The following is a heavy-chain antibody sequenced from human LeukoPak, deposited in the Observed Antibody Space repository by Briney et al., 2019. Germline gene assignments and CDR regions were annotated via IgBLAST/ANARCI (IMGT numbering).Heavy chain of an antibody. CDR2: INTTTGNP. V-gene: IGHV7-4-1*02. CDR1: GYTFTSYA. CDR3: ARGGYSSSWYQGFDP. D-gene: IGHD6-13*01. Sequence: ASVKVSCKASGYTFTSYAMNRVRQAAGQGLGWLGWINTTTGNPTHAQGFTARVVFPLDTSLSTAYLHISSPMAEDTALYYFARGGYSSSWYQGFDPWGQGTLVTVSS. J-gene: IGHJ5*02.